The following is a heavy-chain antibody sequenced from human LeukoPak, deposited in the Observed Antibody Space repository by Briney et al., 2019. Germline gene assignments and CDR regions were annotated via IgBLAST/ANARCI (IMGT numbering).Heavy chain of an antibody. CDR1: GYTFTSYG. Sequence: GASVKVSCKASGYTFTSYGISWVRQAPGQGLEWMGWISAYNGNTNYAQKLQGRVTMTTDTSTSTAYMELRSLRSDDTAVYYCARDYCSSTSCYIHGWFDPWGQGTLVTVSS. CDR3: ARDYCSSTSCYIHGWFDP. J-gene: IGHJ5*02. D-gene: IGHD2-2*02. CDR2: ISAYNGNT. V-gene: IGHV1-18*01.